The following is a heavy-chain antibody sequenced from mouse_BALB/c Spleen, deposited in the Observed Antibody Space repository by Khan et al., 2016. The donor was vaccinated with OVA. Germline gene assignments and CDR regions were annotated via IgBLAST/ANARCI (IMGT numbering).Heavy chain of an antibody. Sequence: QVQLQQSGAEVMKPGASVKISCKATGYTFSSYWIEWVKQRPGHGLEWIGEILPGSGSTNYNAKFKGKATFTADTSSNTAYMQLSSLTSEDSAVYYCARTTYYFDYWGQGTTLTVSS. J-gene: IGHJ2*01. CDR2: ILPGSGST. V-gene: IGHV1-9*01. CDR3: ARTTYYFDY. CDR1: GYTFSSYW.